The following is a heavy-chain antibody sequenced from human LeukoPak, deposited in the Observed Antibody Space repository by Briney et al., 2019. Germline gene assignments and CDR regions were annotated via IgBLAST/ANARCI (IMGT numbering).Heavy chain of an antibody. CDR1: GFTFGDYA. CDR2: IRSKPYGGTR. D-gene: IGHD3-22*01. Sequence: GGSLILSCTASGFTFGDYAMSWVRQAPGKGLEWVGFIRSKPYGGTRDYAASVKGRFTISRDDSKSIAYLQVNSLKTEDTAVYYCTRVYYYDSSGEYYFDYWGQGTLVTVSS. CDR3: TRVYYYDSSGEYYFDY. V-gene: IGHV3-49*04. J-gene: IGHJ4*02.